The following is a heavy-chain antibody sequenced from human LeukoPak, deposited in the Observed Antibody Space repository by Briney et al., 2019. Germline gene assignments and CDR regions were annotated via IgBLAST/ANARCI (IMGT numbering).Heavy chain of an antibody. CDR2: ISSGGST. CDR1: GFTVNNNY. J-gene: IGHJ4*02. V-gene: IGHV3-53*05. Sequence: GGSLRLSCVASGFTVNNNYMNWVRQGPGKGLEWVSVISSGGSTYYADSVKGRFTISRDNSKNTLYLQMNSLRAEDTAVYCCARDLIVGSISYYFDYWGQGTLVTVSS. D-gene: IGHD1-26*01. CDR3: ARDLIVGSISYYFDY.